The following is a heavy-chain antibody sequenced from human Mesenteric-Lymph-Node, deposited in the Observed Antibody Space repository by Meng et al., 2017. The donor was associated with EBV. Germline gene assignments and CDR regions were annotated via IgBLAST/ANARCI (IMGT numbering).Heavy chain of an antibody. D-gene: IGHD3-10*01. CDR1: VFTVDNYA. CDR2: VSVAGSST. V-gene: IGHV3-23*04. J-gene: IGHJ1*01. CDR3: AKDLGPGSGEYFQH. Sequence: EVQLVESGGGLVEAVGSLRLPCAAAVFTVDNYAMSGVRQAPGKGWEWVSSVSVAGSSTYYADSVKGRFTISRDNSRNTLSLQMNSLRAGDTAVYYCAKDLGPGSGEYFQHWGQGTLVTVSS.